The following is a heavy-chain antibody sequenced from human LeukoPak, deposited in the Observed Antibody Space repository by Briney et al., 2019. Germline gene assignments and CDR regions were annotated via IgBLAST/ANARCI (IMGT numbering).Heavy chain of an antibody. D-gene: IGHD3-10*01. V-gene: IGHV3-21*01. Sequence: GGSLRLSCAASGFTFSSYSMHWVRQAPGKGLEWVSSISSSSSYIYYADSVKGRFTISRDNAKNSLYLQMNSLRAEDTAVYYCARNYYGSGSYYYWGQGTLVTVSS. J-gene: IGHJ4*02. CDR2: ISSSSSYI. CDR1: GFTFSSYS. CDR3: ARNYYGSGSYYY.